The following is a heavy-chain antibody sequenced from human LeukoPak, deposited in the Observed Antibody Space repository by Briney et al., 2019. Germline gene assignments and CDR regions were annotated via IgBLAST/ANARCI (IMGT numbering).Heavy chain of an antibody. Sequence: GASVEVSCKASGYTFTSYGISWVRQAPGQGLEWMGWISAYNGNTNYAQKLQGRVTMTTDTSTGTAYMELRSLRSDDTAVYYCARDLTRWELPGYWGQGTLVTVSS. CDR3: ARDLTRWELPGY. CDR2: ISAYNGNT. D-gene: IGHD1-26*01. J-gene: IGHJ4*02. V-gene: IGHV1-18*01. CDR1: GYTFTSYG.